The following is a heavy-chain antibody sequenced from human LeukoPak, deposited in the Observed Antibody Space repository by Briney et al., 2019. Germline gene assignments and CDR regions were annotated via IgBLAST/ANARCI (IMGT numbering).Heavy chain of an antibody. CDR2: ISGRSSDV. D-gene: IGHD3-16*01. CDR3: GRAFPPLRTASAGDL. J-gene: IGHJ4*02. Sequence: PGGSLRLSCSASGFSFSDYDMNWFRQAPGKGLEWISSISGRSSDVYYVDSVKGRFSISRDNAMNSVFLQMNSLGVDDTAVYYCGRAFPPLRTASAGDLWGQGTLVTVSS. V-gene: IGHV3-21*01. CDR1: GFSFSDYD.